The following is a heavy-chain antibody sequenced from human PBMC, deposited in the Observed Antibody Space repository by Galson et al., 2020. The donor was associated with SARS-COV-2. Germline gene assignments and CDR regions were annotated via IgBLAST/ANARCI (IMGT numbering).Heavy chain of an antibody. CDR3: ARWYCGSAYYYMDV. CDR2: MYYSGRT. V-gene: IGHV4-59*11. CDR1: GGSISSHY. D-gene: IGHD2-21*01. J-gene: IGHJ6*03. Sequence: ATLSPTCTVSGGSISSHYWRWLRQPPGKGLEWIGYMYYSGRTYYNPSLKSRLTMSVDMSKNQFSLKLSSVTAADTAVYYCARWYCGSAYYYMDVWGKGTTVTVSS.